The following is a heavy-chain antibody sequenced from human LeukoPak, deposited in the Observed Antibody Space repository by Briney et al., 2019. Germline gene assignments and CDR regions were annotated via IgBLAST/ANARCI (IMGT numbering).Heavy chain of an antibody. CDR1: GGSISGSSYY. D-gene: IGHD6-19*01. CDR2: IYYSGST. Sequence: SETLSLTCTVSGGSISGSSYYWGWIRQPPGKGLEWIGSIYYSGSTYYNPSLKSRVTISVDTSKNQFSLKLSSVTAADTAVYYCARQSSGWYHGMDVWGQGTTVTVSS. V-gene: IGHV4-39*01. CDR3: ARQSSGWYHGMDV. J-gene: IGHJ6*02.